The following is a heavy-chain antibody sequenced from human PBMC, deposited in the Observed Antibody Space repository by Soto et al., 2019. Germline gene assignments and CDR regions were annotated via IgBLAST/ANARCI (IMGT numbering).Heavy chain of an antibody. V-gene: IGHV3-23*01. J-gene: IGHJ6*03. CDR1: GFTFSSYA. CDR2: ISGSGGST. D-gene: IGHD3-10*01. CDR3: AKYGSGSYYYYYYMDV. Sequence: GGSLRLSCAASGFTFSSYAMSWVRQAPGKGLEWVSAISGSGGSTYYADSVKGRFTISRDNSKNTLYLQMNSLRAEDTAVYYCAKYGSGSYYYYYYMDVWGKGTTVTVSS.